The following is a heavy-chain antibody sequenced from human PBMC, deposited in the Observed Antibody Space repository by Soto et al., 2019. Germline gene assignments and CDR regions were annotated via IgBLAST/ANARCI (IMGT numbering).Heavy chain of an antibody. CDR1: GVSMCSYY. Sequence: SETLSLTCTVSGVSMCSYYWSWILQPPGRGLEWIGFIYYAGSTKYNPSLNSRVTISVDTSKNQFSLTVTSVTAAGTAVEDCARRILATETVDEWGKGPLVTVS. J-gene: IGHJ4*02. CDR2: IYYAGST. CDR3: ARRILATETVDE. V-gene: IGHV4-59*08. D-gene: IGHD5-12*01.